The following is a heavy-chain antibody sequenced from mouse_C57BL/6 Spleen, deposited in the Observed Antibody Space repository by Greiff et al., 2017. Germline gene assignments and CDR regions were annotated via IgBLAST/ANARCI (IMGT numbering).Heavy chain of an antibody. D-gene: IGHD1-1*01. Sequence: QVQLKQPGAELVMPGASVKLSCKASGYTFTSYWMHWVKQRPGQGLEWIGEIDPSDSYTNYNQKFKGKSTLTVDKSSSTAYMQLSSLTSEDSAVYYCARDGSRRGYYAMDYWGQGTSVTVSS. J-gene: IGHJ4*01. CDR2: IDPSDSYT. CDR1: GYTFTSYW. V-gene: IGHV1-69*01. CDR3: ARDGSRRGYYAMDY.